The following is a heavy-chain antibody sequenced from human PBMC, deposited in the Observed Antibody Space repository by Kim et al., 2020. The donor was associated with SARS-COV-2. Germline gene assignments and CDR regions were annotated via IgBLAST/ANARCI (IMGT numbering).Heavy chain of an antibody. CDR1: GGSISSYY. CDR3: ARLGRYSGYDLYWYFDL. Sequence: SETLSLTCTVSGGSISSYYWSWIRQPPGKGLEWIGYIYYSGSTNYNPSLKSRVTISVDTSKNQFSLKLSSVTAADTAVYYCARLGRYSGYDLYWYFDLWGRGTLVTVSS. V-gene: IGHV4-59*01. CDR2: IYYSGST. D-gene: IGHD5-12*01. J-gene: IGHJ2*01.